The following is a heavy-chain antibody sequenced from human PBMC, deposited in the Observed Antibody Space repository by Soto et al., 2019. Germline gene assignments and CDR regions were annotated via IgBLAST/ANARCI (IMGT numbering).Heavy chain of an antibody. Sequence: EVQVLESGGGLVQPGGSLRLSCAGSGFTFINYAMNWVRQAPGKGLEWVSSISGGGEAAFFPDSVRGRFTNSRDNSKNTVTLQMNSLGVDDTAVYSCAIRILGTTTRPNYWYFDLWGRGTLVTVSS. CDR2: ISGGGEAA. D-gene: IGHD7-27*01. J-gene: IGHJ2*01. CDR3: AIRILGTTTRPNYWYFDL. CDR1: GFTFINYA. V-gene: IGHV3-23*01.